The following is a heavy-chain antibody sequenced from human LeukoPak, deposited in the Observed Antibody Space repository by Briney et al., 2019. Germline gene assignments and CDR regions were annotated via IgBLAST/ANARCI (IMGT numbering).Heavy chain of an antibody. V-gene: IGHV4-31*03. D-gene: IGHD4-17*01. J-gene: IGHJ4*02. CDR1: GGSISSGGYY. CDR2: IYYSGST. Sequence: RTSETLSLTCTVSGGSISSGGYYWSWIRQHPGKGLEWIGYIYYSGSTYYNPSLKSRVTIAVDTSKNQLSLKLSSVTAADTAVYYCARESGRCYGDYSLDYWGQGTLVTVSS. CDR3: ARESGRCYGDYSLDY.